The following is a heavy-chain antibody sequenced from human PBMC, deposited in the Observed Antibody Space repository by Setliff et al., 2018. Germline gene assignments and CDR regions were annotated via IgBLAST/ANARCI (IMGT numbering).Heavy chain of an antibody. V-gene: IGHV4-61*05. CDR2: IYSSGTT. CDR1: GDSLTRSSSW. J-gene: IGHJ6*03. D-gene: IGHD3-3*01. Sequence: PSETLSLTCSVFGDSLTRSSSWWGWIRQPAGKGLEWIGNIYSSGTTKYNPSLKSRVTISVDTPKRQFSLNLLSVTAADTAVYYCARMSRYSEFWSGYAEDYYSSYIDVWGTGATVTVS. CDR3: ARMSRYSEFWSGYAEDYYSSYIDV.